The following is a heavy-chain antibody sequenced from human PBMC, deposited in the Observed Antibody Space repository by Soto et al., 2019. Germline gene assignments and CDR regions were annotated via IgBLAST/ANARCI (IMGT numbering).Heavy chain of an antibody. J-gene: IGHJ4*02. CDR2: IYHSGST. Sequence: QLQLQESGSGLVKPSQTLSLTCAVSGGSISSGGYSWSWIRQPPGKGLEWIGYIYHSGSTYYNPSLNSRVTISVDRSKNQFSLKLSSVTAADTAVYYCARGDDSSSWAYYFDYWGQGTLVTVSS. D-gene: IGHD6-13*01. CDR3: ARGDDSSSWAYYFDY. V-gene: IGHV4-30-2*01. CDR1: GGSISSGGYS.